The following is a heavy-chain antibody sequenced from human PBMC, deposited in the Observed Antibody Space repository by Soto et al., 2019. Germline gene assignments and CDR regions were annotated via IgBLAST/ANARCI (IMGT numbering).Heavy chain of an antibody. Sequence: SAKVSWKASGGTFSSYAISWVRQAPGQGLEWMGGIIPIFGTANYAQRFQGRVTLTADESTSTAYMELSSLRSEDTAVYYCARNEYYYDHDSFDIGSQGTMVTVSS. J-gene: IGHJ3*02. CDR2: IIPIFGTA. D-gene: IGHD3-22*01. CDR3: ARNEYYYDHDSFDI. CDR1: GGTFSSYA. V-gene: IGHV1-69*13.